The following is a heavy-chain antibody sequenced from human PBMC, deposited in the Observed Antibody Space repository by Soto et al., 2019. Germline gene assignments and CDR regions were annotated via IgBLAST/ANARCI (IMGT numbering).Heavy chain of an antibody. CDR2: IQYTRTT. V-gene: IGHV4-59*01. J-gene: IGHJ1*01. D-gene: IGHD3-10*01. Sequence: SETLSLTRTVSGGSISNNYWTWIRQPPGKGLEWIGYIQYTRTTNYNPSLSSRVSMSVDMYKNHFSLNLGSVTAEDTAVYFCARIAPRGEDLYLLDAWRQGTMVTAYS. CDR1: GGSISNNY. CDR3: ARIAPRGEDLYLLDA.